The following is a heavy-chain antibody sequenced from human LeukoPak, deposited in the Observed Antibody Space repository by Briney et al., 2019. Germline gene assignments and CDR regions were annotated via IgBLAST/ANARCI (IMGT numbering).Heavy chain of an antibody. CDR2: IYSGGST. CDR1: GFIVSDSY. CDR3: AKTSYGDLGFYGMDV. Sequence: GGSLRLSCAASGFIVSDSYMSWVRQAPGKGLEWVSVIYSGGSTYYADSVKGRFTISRDNSKNTLYLQMNSLRAEDTAVYYCAKTSYGDLGFYGMDVWGQGTTVTVSS. V-gene: IGHV3-53*01. J-gene: IGHJ6*02. D-gene: IGHD4-17*01.